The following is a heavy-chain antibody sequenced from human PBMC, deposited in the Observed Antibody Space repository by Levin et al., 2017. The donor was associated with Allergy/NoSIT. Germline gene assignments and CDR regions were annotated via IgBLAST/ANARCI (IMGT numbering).Heavy chain of an antibody. CDR1: GAFISSSDC. CDR2: ICLRGSI. Sequence: SETLSLTCAVSGAFISSSDCWSWVRQPPGKALEWIGEICLRGSIHYRPSLKSRVTFSMDKSRNQFSLNLNSVTAADTAVYYCARNRPSGWYFDYWGQGTLVTVSS. V-gene: IGHV4-4*02. J-gene: IGHJ4*02. CDR3: ARNRPSGWYFDY. D-gene: IGHD6-19*01.